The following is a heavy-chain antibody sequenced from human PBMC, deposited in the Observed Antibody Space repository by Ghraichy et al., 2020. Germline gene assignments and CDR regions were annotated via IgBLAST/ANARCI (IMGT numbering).Heavy chain of an antibody. V-gene: IGHV5-51*01. CDR3: ARGMTYYYDSSGYYPLDGGMDV. CDR2: IYPGDSDT. Sequence: GESLNISCKGSGYSFTSYWIGWVRQMPGKGLEWMGIIYPGDSDTRYSPSFQGQVTISADKSISTAYLQWSSLKASDTAMYYCARGMTYYYDSSGYYPLDGGMDVWGQGTTVTVSS. CDR1: GYSFTSYW. D-gene: IGHD3-22*01. J-gene: IGHJ6*02.